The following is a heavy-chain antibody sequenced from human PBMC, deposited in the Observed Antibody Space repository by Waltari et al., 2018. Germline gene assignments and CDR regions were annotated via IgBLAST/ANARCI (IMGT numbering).Heavy chain of an antibody. CDR1: GYTFNSYY. D-gene: IGHD4-17*01. CDR3: ARNHGDYVAYFDY. Sequence: QVQLVQSGASVKKPGASVKVSCKASGYTFNSYYMHWVRQAPGQGLEWNGINNPSGGSTSYAQKFHGRVTMTRDTSTSTVYMELSSLRSEDTAVYYCARNHGDYVAYFDYWGQGTLVTVSS. J-gene: IGHJ4*02. CDR2: NNPSGGST. V-gene: IGHV1-46*02.